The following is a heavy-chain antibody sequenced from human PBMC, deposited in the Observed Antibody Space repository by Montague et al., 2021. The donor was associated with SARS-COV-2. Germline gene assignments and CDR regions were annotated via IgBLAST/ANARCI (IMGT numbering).Heavy chain of an antibody. CDR1: GGSISAGYY. CDR2: IYYSGST. V-gene: IGHV4-31*03. CDR3: ASAIAVADTHYYYYGMDV. D-gene: IGHD6-19*01. Sequence: TLSLTCTVSGGSISAGYYWTWIRQIPGKGLEWIGYIYYSGSTYYNPSLKSRVIMSIDTSKHQFSLKVRSVTAADTATYFCASAIAVADTHYYYYGMDVWGQGTTVTVSS. J-gene: IGHJ6*02.